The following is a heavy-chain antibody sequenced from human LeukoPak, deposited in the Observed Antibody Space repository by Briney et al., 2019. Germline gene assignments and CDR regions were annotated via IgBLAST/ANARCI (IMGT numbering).Heavy chain of an antibody. CDR3: ARDLSGYSSFDY. Sequence: SETLSLPCTVSGGSISVGGHYWSWIRQLPGKGLEWIGYIYYSGSTYYNPSLKSRVTMSVDTSKNQFSLKLSSVTAADTAVYYCARDLSGYSSFDYWGQGTLVTVSP. D-gene: IGHD3-3*01. CDR2: IYYSGST. V-gene: IGHV4-31*03. J-gene: IGHJ4*02. CDR1: GGSISVGGHY.